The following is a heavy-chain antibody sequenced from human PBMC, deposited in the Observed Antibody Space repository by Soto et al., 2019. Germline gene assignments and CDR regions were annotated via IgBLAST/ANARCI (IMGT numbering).Heavy chain of an antibody. CDR3: ARDYDFWSGYFSYYYGMDV. J-gene: IGHJ6*02. CDR2: ISYDGSNK. CDR1: GFTFSSYA. V-gene: IGHV3-30-3*01. D-gene: IGHD3-3*01. Sequence: LRLSCAASGFTFSSYAMHWVRQAPGKGLEWVAVISYDGSNKYYADSVKGRFTISRDNSKNTLYLQMNSLRAEDTAVYYCARDYDFWSGYFSYYYGMDVWGQGATVTVSS.